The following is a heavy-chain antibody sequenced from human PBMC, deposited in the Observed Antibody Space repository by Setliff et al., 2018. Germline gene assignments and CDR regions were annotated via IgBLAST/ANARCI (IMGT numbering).Heavy chain of an antibody. CDR2: IYTSWST. J-gene: IGHJ6*03. Sequence: SETLSLTCTVSDDSISSRRYYWGWFRQPAGKELEWIGQIYTSWSTNFTPSLKSRVTISLDTSKNQFSLNLTSVTAADTAVYYCARATSGWYSAYYYYMDVWGKGTTVTVSS. D-gene: IGHD6-19*01. V-gene: IGHV4-61*09. CDR3: ARATSGWYSAYYYYMDV. CDR1: DDSISSRRYY.